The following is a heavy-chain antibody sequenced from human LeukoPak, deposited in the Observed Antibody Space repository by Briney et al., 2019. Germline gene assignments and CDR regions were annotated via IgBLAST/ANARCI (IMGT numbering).Heavy chain of an antibody. CDR2: ISYDGSNK. CDR3: AKDLKGYFDWLLYPYGLGYGMDV. Sequence: GGSLRLSCAASGFTFSSYGIHWVRQAPGKGLEWVAVISYDGSNKYYADSVKGRFTISRDNSKNTLYLQMNSLRAEDTAVYYCAKDLKGYFDWLLYPYGLGYGMDVWGKGTTVTVSS. CDR1: GFTFSSYG. J-gene: IGHJ6*04. V-gene: IGHV3-30*18. D-gene: IGHD3-9*01.